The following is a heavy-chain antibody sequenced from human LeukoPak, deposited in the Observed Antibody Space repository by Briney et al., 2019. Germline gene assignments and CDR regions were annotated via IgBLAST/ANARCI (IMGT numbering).Heavy chain of an antibody. J-gene: IGHJ1*01. D-gene: IGHD2-21*02. CDR1: GYTFTSYG. CDR3: AREPYCGGNCSIQYFQH. V-gene: IGHV1-18*01. Sequence: PRASVKVSCKASGYTFTSYGISWVRQAPGQGLEWMGWISAYNGNTNYAQKLQGRVTMTTDTSTSTAYTELRSLRSDDTAVYYCAREPYCGGNCSIQYFQHGGQGPLVTVSS. CDR2: ISAYNGNT.